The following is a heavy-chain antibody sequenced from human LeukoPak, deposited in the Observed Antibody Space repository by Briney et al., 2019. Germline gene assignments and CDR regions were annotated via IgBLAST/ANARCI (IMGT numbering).Heavy chain of an antibody. CDR3: ARGQWVTAPY. Sequence: ASVKVSCKTSGYTFTDYYIHWVRQAPGQGLEWMGWINPNSGGTNYAQKFQGRVTMTGDTSISTAYMELSRLRSEDTAVYYCARGQWVTAPYWGQGTLVTVSS. V-gene: IGHV1-2*02. D-gene: IGHD4-23*01. CDR1: GYTFTDYY. CDR2: INPNSGGT. J-gene: IGHJ4*02.